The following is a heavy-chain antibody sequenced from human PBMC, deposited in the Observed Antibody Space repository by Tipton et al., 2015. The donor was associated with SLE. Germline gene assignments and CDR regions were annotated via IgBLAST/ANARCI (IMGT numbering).Heavy chain of an antibody. V-gene: IGHV4-59*13. CDR2: IYYSGST. D-gene: IGHD1-26*01. CDR1: GGSISSYY. Sequence: TLSLTCTVSGGSISSYYWSWIRQPPGKGLEWIGYIYYSGSTNYNPSLKSRVTISVDTSKNQFSLKLSSVTAADTAVYYCARVGWRVVGATDYYYYMDAWGKGTTVIVSS. CDR3: ARVGWRVVGATDYYYYMDA. J-gene: IGHJ6*03.